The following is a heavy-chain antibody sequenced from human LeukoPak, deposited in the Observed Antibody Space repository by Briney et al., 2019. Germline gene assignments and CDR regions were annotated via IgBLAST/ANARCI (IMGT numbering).Heavy chain of an antibody. CDR3: VKGYSGYLRMYYFDY. CDR2: IGWSGGSI. J-gene: IGHJ4*02. CDR1: GFTFNNYA. D-gene: IGHD5-12*01. V-gene: IGHV3-9*01. Sequence: GRSLRLSCAASGFTFNNYALHWVRQAPGKGLEWVSGIGWSGGSIAYADSVKGRFTISRDDAKNSLYLQMSSLRTEDTALYYCVKGYSGYLRMYYFDYWGQGILVTVSS.